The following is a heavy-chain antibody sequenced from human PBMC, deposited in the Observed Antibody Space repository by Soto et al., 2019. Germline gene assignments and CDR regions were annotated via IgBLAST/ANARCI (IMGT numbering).Heavy chain of an antibody. CDR1: GGSLSGYY. Sequence: QVQLQQWGAGLLKPSETLSLNCAVTGGSLSGYYWSWIRQPPGKGLEWIGEVKDGGHTNYSPSLRGLATISSDASNNQFSLRLNSVTAADTGVYYCARGQEGVVATHWDQGSLVTVSS. J-gene: IGHJ4*02. V-gene: IGHV4-34*01. D-gene: IGHD5-12*01. CDR3: ARGQEGVVATH. CDR2: VKDGGHT.